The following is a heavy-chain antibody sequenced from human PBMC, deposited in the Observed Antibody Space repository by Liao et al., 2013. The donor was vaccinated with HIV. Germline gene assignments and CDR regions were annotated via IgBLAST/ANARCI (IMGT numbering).Heavy chain of an antibody. J-gene: IGHJ4*02. V-gene: IGHV4-4*07. CDR3: ARDQGYYYDSSGYFDY. CDR1: GGFISNYY. CDR2: IYISGST. D-gene: IGHD3-22*01. Sequence: QVQLQESGPGLVKPSETLSLTCTVSGGFISNYYWSWIRQPAGKGLEWIGRIYISGSTNYNPSLKSRVTMSVDTSKDQFSLKLSSVTAADTALYYCARDQGYYYDSSGYFDYWGQGTLVTVSS.